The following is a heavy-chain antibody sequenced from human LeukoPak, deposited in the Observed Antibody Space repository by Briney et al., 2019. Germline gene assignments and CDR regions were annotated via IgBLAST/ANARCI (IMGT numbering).Heavy chain of an antibody. V-gene: IGHV3-49*04. D-gene: IGHD2-2*01. CDR1: GFTSGDYA. J-gene: IGHJ4*02. Sequence: QPGRSLRLSCTASGFTSGDYAMSWVRQAPGKGLEWVGFIRSKAYGGTTEYAASVKGRFTISRDDSKSIAYLQMNSLKTEDTAVYYCTRSSLRYCSSTSCYVFDYWGQGTLVTVSS. CDR3: TRSSLRYCSSTSCYVFDY. CDR2: IRSKAYGGTT.